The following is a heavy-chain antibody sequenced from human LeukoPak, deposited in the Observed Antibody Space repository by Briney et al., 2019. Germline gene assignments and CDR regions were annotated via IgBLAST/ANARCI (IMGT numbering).Heavy chain of an antibody. CDR3: ASLIYYDSSGYQDY. J-gene: IGHJ4*02. V-gene: IGHV4-34*01. CDR1: GGSFSGYY. CDR2: INHSGGT. Sequence: KPSETLSLTCAVYGGSFSGYYWSWIRQPPGKGLEWIGEINHSGGTNYNPSLKSRVTISVDTSKNQFSLKLSSVTAADTAVYYCASLIYYDSSGYQDYWGQGTLVTVSS. D-gene: IGHD3-22*01.